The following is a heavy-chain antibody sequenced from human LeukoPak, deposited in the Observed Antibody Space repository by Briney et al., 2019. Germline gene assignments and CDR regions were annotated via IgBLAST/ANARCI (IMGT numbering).Heavy chain of an antibody. J-gene: IGHJ4*02. CDR3: ARGSSSSWYGCDY. CDR2: IKSKTDGGTT. V-gene: IGHV3-15*01. Sequence: PGGSLRLSCAASGFTFSNAWMSWVRQAPGKGLEWVGRIKSKTDGGTTDYAAPVKGRFTISRDDSKNTLYLQMNSLKTEDTAVYYCARGSSSSWYGCDYWGQGTLVTVSS. CDR1: GFTFSNAW. D-gene: IGHD6-13*01.